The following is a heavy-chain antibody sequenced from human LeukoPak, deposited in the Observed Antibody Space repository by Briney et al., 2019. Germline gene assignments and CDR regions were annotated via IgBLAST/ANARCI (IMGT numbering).Heavy chain of an antibody. Sequence: SETLSLTCTVSGGSISIYYWSWIRQPPGKGLEWIGYIYYSGSTNYNPSLKSRVTISVDTSKNQFSLKLSSVTAADTAVYYCARGTISPPNFDYWGQGTLVTVSS. J-gene: IGHJ4*02. D-gene: IGHD3-3*01. CDR3: ARGTISPPNFDY. CDR1: GGSISIYY. CDR2: IYYSGST. V-gene: IGHV4-59*08.